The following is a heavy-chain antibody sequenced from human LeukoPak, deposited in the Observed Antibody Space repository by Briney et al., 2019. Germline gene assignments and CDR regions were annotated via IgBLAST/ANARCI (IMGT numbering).Heavy chain of an antibody. CDR2: INPNSGGT. D-gene: IGHD6-13*01. Sequence: ASVKVSCKASGYTFTGYYMHWVRQAPGQGLEWMGWINPNSGGTNYAQKFQGRVTMTRDTSISTAYMELSRLRSDDTAVYYCARDLLYSSSMDVWGKGTTVTVSS. J-gene: IGHJ6*03. CDR3: ARDLLYSSSMDV. CDR1: GYTFTGYY. V-gene: IGHV1-2*02.